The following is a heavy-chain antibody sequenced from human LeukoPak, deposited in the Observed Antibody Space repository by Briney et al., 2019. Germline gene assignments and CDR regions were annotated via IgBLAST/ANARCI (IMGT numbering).Heavy chain of an antibody. D-gene: IGHD3-22*01. J-gene: IGHJ4*02. Sequence: GASVTVSCTSSGYTFTSYGISWVRQAPGQGLEWMGWISAYNGNTNYAQKLQGRVTMTTDTSTSTAYMELRSLRSDDTSVYYCARDLYYYDSSGRFDYWGQGALVTVSS. CDR1: GYTFTSYG. CDR3: ARDLYYYDSSGRFDY. CDR2: ISAYNGNT. V-gene: IGHV1-18*01.